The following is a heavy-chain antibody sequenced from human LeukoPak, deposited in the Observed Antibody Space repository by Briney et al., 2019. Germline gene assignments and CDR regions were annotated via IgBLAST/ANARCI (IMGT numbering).Heavy chain of an antibody. CDR1: GFTFSTHG. CDR3: ARDIGNSGFNLDY. D-gene: IGHD5-12*01. Sequence: GTSLRLSCAASGFTFSTHGFHWVRQAPGKGLEWVSVIWHDGGRKEYADSVRGRFTISRDNSNLYLQMNSLRAEDTAIYYCARDIGNSGFNLDYWGQGTPVTVSS. V-gene: IGHV3-33*01. J-gene: IGHJ4*02. CDR2: IWHDGGRK.